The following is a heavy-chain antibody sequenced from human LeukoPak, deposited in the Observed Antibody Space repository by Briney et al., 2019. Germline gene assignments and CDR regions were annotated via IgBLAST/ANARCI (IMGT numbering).Heavy chain of an antibody. CDR1: GGSFSGYF. J-gene: IGHJ6*03. CDR3: ARGRQEISMIVVVMTGVSYYLDV. D-gene: IGHD3-22*01. CDR2: INPSGST. V-gene: IGHV4-34*01. Sequence: NPSETLSLTCAVYGGSFSGYFWTWIRQSPGKGLEWIGEINPSGSTYYSPSLKSRLTISRDTSKNQFSLRLSSVTPADTAVYYCARGRQEISMIVVVMTGVSYYLDVWGKGTTVTVS.